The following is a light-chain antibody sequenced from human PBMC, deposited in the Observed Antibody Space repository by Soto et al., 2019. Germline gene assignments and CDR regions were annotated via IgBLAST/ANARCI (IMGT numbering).Light chain of an antibody. Sequence: DIQMTQSPSTLSGSVGDRFTITCRASQTISSWLAWYQQKPGKXPKXXIYKASTLKSGVPSRFSGSGSGTELTITISSLQPDDVATYDGQHYNSYSEAFGQGTKVDIK. J-gene: IGKJ1*01. CDR2: KAS. CDR3: QHYNSYSEA. V-gene: IGKV1-5*03. CDR1: QTISSW.